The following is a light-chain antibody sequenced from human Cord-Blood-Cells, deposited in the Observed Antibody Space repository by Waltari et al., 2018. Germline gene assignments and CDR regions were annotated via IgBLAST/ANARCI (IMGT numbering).Light chain of an antibody. V-gene: IGKV3-20*01. CDR1: QSVSSSY. CDR2: GAS. CDR3: QQYGSSPLT. J-gene: IGKJ4*01. Sequence: EIVLTQSPGTLSLSPGERATLSCRASQSVSSSYFAWYQQKPGQAPRLLIYGASSRATGIPDRCSGSGSGTDCTLTISRLEPEDFAVYYCQQYGSSPLTFGGGTKVEIK.